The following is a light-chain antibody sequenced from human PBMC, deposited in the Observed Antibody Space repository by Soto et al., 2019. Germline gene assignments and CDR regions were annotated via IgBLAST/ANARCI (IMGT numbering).Light chain of an antibody. CDR2: EGT. Sequence: QSALTQPASVSGSPGQSITISCTGTSRDVGSYDLVSWYQHHPGKAPKPMIYEGTKRPSGVSNRFSGSKSGNTASLAISGLQAEDEADYYCCSYAGSTTYVFGTGTKLTVL. J-gene: IGLJ1*01. V-gene: IGLV2-23*01. CDR3: CSYAGSTTYV. CDR1: SRDVGSYDL.